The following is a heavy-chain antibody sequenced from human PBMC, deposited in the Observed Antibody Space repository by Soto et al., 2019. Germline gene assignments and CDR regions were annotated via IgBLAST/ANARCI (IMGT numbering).Heavy chain of an antibody. V-gene: IGHV4-59*12. CDR3: ARVSGIYYYGMDV. CDR1: GGSISSYY. J-gene: IGHJ6*02. CDR2: IYYSGST. D-gene: IGHD3-10*01. Sequence: SETLSLTCTVSGGSISSYYWSWIRQPPGKGLEWIGYIYYSGSTNYNPSLKSRVTISVDTSRNQFSLKVNSVTAADTAVYYCARVSGIYYYGMDVWGQGTTVTVSS.